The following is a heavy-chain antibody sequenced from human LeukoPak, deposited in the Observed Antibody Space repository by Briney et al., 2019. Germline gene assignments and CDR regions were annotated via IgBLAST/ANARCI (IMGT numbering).Heavy chain of an antibody. CDR3: ARQGPFGDLDY. Sequence: GGSLRLSCAASGFTFNTYSMNWVRQAPGKGLQWLSYIESYSRVILYADSVKGRFTISRDDAKNSLYLQMNSLRAKDTAMYYCARQGPFGDLDYWGQGTLVSVSS. CDR2: IESYSRVI. CDR1: GFTFNTYS. J-gene: IGHJ4*02. V-gene: IGHV3-48*04. D-gene: IGHD4-17*01.